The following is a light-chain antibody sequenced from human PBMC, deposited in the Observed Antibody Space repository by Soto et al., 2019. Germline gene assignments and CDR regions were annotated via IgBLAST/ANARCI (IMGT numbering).Light chain of an antibody. CDR1: QSVSSY. Sequence: EIVLTQSPATLSLSPGERATLSCRASQSVSSYLAGYQQKPGQAPRLLIYDASNRATGIPARFSASGSGTDFTLTISSLEPEDFAVYYCQQRSNWPRTFGQGTKVDIK. CDR2: DAS. J-gene: IGKJ1*01. CDR3: QQRSNWPRT. V-gene: IGKV3-11*01.